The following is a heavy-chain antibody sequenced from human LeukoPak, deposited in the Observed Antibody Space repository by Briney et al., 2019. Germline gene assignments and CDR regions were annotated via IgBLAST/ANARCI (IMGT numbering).Heavy chain of an antibody. CDR3: AREASGSYGD. CDR2: ISYDGSNK. J-gene: IGHJ4*02. CDR1: GFTFSSYA. D-gene: IGHD1-26*01. V-gene: IGHV3-30-3*01. Sequence: PGGSLRLSCAASGFTFSSYAMHWVRQAPGKGLEWVAVISYDGSNKYYADSVKGRFTISRDNAKNSLYLQMNSLRAEDTAVYYCAREASGSYGDWGQGTLVTVSS.